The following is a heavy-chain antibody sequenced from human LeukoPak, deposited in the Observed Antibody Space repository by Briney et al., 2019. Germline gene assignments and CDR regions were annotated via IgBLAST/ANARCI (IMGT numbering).Heavy chain of an antibody. CDR2: IIGNGGDI. CDR3: AIDRTPDGFYSIDF. J-gene: IGHJ4*02. D-gene: IGHD5-24*01. CDR1: GFTFSIFA. Sequence: GGSLRLSCEASGFTFSIFAMNWVHQAPGKGLEWVSVIIGNGGDIHYADSVRGRFTISRDNSKNTLYLQMNNLRADDTAVYYCAIDRTPDGFYSIDFWGQGSLVTVSS. V-gene: IGHV3-23*01.